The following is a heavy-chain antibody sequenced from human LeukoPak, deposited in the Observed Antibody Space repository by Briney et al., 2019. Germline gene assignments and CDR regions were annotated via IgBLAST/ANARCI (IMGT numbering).Heavy chain of an antibody. D-gene: IGHD3-10*01. CDR1: TFTVNTNY. CDR2: IYTGGSP. J-gene: IGHJ4*02. CDR3: VPLTDGSVDQ. Sequence: GGSLRLSCAASTFTVNTNYMTWVRQAPGKGLEWVSMIYTGGSPYYADSVKGRFTISRDNSKNTLNLQMNSLRVEDTAVYYCVPLTDGSVDQWGQGTLVTVSS. V-gene: IGHV3-66*01.